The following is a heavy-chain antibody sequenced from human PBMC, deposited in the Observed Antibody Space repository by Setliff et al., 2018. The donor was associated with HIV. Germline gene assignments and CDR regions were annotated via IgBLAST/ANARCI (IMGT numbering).Heavy chain of an antibody. V-gene: IGHV4-34*01. Sequence: SETLSLTCVVYGGSFSGYYWNWIRQPPGKGLEWIGSSYHTGSTYYNPSLKSRVTISVDTSKNQFSLNLSSVTAADTAVYYCARATTTPIAGMLAPPPDYWGQGTLVTVSS. D-gene: IGHD6-13*01. CDR2: SYHTGST. CDR1: GGSFSGYY. J-gene: IGHJ4*02. CDR3: ARATTTPIAGMLAPPPDY.